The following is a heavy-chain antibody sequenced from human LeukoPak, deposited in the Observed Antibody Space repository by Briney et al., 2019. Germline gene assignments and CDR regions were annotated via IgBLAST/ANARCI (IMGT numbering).Heavy chain of an antibody. J-gene: IGHJ4*02. CDR2: INQSGST. CDR1: GGSLSGYR. Sequence: SETLSLTCAVYGGSLSGYRWSWIRQPPGKGLEWIGEINQSGSTNYNPSLKSRVTMSVDTSKNQLSLKLSSVTAADTAVYYCARGDLTTVTAFDYWGQGTLVTVSS. D-gene: IGHD4-17*01. CDR3: ARGDLTTVTAFDY. V-gene: IGHV4-34*01.